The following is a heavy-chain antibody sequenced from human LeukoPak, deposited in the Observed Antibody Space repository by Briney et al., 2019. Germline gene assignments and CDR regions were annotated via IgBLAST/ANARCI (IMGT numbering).Heavy chain of an antibody. V-gene: IGHV4-39*07. CDR3: ARDSGFWLY. CDR2: INFSGDT. CDR1: GDSISSGGHY. J-gene: IGHJ4*02. Sequence: SETLSLTCTVSGDSISSGGHYWGWVRQTPGKRLEWIGNINFSGDTSFNPSLKSRLTMSVDTSKNQLFLNLDSVTAADTAVYYCARDSGFWLYWGQGTLVTVSS. D-gene: IGHD3-22*01.